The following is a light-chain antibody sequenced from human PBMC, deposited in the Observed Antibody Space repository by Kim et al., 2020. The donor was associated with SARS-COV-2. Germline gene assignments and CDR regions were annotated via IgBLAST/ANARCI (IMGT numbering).Light chain of an antibody. CDR3: SSYTTANTRV. CDR1: SSDIGAFNY. CDR2: DVS. Sequence: GPAIPISCNGTSSDIGAFNYVSWFQQHTGKAPKLLFYDVSERPSGISNRFSGSTSGNTASLTISGLQAEDEADYYCSSYTTANTRVFGTGTKVTVL. V-gene: IGLV2-14*03. J-gene: IGLJ1*01.